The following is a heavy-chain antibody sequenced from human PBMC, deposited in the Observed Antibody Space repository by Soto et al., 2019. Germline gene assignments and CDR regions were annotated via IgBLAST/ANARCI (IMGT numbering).Heavy chain of an antibody. Sequence: GGSLRLSCAASGFTFSSYSMNWVRQAPGKGLEWVSSISSSSSYIYYADSVKGRFTISRDNAKNSLYLQMNSLRAEDTAVYYCARDPGYCSGGSCYSLYFQHWGQGTLVTVSS. J-gene: IGHJ1*01. CDR3: ARDPGYCSGGSCYSLYFQH. V-gene: IGHV3-21*01. CDR2: ISSSSSYI. CDR1: GFTFSSYS. D-gene: IGHD2-15*01.